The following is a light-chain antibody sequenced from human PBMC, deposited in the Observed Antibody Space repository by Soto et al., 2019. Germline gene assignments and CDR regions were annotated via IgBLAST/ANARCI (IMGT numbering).Light chain of an antibody. V-gene: IGKV1-5*03. J-gene: IGKJ1*01. CDR1: QSISSW. CDR2: KAS. Sequence: DIKMTQSPSTLSASVGDRVTITCRASQSISSWLAWYQQKPGKAPKLLIYKASSLESEVPSRFSGSGSGTESTLTISSLQPDDFATYYCQQYNSYSWTFGQGTKVDIK. CDR3: QQYNSYSWT.